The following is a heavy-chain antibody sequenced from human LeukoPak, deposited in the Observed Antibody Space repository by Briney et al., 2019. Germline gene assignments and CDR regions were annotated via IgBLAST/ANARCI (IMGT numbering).Heavy chain of an antibody. J-gene: IGHJ5*02. CDR1: GDSISNAY. D-gene: IGHD2-2*01. CDR3: ARQRCSSTSCYPGGWFDP. Sequence: PSETLSLTCTVSGDSISNAYWSWIRQPPGKALEWIGYIYYSGIIKYNPSLKSRATISVDTSQNQFSLKLSSVTAADTAVYYCARQRCSSTSCYPGGWFDPWGQGTLVTVSS. CDR2: IYYSGII. V-gene: IGHV4-59*08.